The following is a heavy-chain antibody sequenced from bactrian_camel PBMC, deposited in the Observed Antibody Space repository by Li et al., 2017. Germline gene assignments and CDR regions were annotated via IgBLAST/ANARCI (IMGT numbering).Heavy chain of an antibody. V-gene: IGHV3S1*01. D-gene: IGHD1*01. J-gene: IGHJ4*01. CDR2: ITRRGENT. Sequence: VQLVESGGGSVQAGGSLRVSCALSGDTTSGYCMGWFRQAPGKGLEFVSSITRRGENTCYADSVKGRFTTSRDNAKNMLYLQMNTLKTEDTAVYYCSTNSYARRPETQGTQVTVS. CDR1: GDTTSGYC.